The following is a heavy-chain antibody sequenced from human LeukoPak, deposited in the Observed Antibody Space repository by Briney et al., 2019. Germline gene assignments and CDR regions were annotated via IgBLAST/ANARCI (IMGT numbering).Heavy chain of an antibody. V-gene: IGHV5-51*01. CDR3: ARAPIRGRLDY. CDR1: GDSFTSYW. J-gene: IGHJ4*02. D-gene: IGHD1-26*01. CDR2: IYPGDSDT. Sequence: GESLKISCKGSGDSFTSYWIAWVRQMPGKGLEWVEVIYPGDSDTRYSPSFQGQVTISVDKSISTAYLQWSSLKASDTAMYYCARAPIRGRLDYWGQGTPVTVSS.